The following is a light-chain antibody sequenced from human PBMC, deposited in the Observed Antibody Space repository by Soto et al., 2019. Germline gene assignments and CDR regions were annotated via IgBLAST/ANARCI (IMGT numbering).Light chain of an antibody. CDR1: SSNIGSNY. CDR3: AAWDDSLSGRYV. Sequence: QSVLTQPPSASGTPGERVTISCSGSSSNIGSNYVYWYQQLPGTAPKLLIYRNTQRPSGVPDRFSGSKSGTSASLAISGLRSEDEADYYCAAWDDSLSGRYVFGTGTKGTAL. CDR2: RNT. J-gene: IGLJ1*01. V-gene: IGLV1-47*01.